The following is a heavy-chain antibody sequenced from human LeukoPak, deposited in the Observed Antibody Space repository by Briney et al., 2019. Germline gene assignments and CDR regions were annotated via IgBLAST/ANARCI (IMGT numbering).Heavy chain of an antibody. Sequence: PSETLSLTCTVSGGSISSSGYYWGWIRQTPGKGLEWIGSIYYSGSNYHNPSLKSRVSMSVDTSKNQFSLKLSSVTAADTAVYYCANMGYSYAPGPFDPWGQGTLVTVSS. D-gene: IGHD5-18*01. CDR2: IYYSGSN. J-gene: IGHJ5*02. CDR3: ANMGYSYAPGPFDP. CDR1: GGSISSSGYY. V-gene: IGHV4-39*07.